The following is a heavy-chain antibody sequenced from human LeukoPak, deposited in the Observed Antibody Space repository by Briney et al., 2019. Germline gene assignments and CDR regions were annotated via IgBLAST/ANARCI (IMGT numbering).Heavy chain of an antibody. D-gene: IGHD4-23*01. CDR3: AREGGDYGGNSQFWYFDL. Sequence: SETLSLTCTVSGGSISSSSYFWAWIRQPPGKGLEWIGSISYSGRTYYNPSLKSRVTILVDTSKNQFSLKLSSVTAADTAVYYCAREGGDYGGNSQFWYFDLWGRGTLVTVSS. CDR2: ISYSGRT. CDR1: GGSISSSSYF. J-gene: IGHJ2*01. V-gene: IGHV4-39*07.